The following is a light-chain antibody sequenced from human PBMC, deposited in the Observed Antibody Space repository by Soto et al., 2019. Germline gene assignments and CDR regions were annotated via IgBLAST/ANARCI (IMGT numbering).Light chain of an antibody. CDR1: QYINTR. CDR3: HQRQSWPRT. Sequence: EIVLTQSPATLSSFPGDRVTLSCRASQYINTRLAWYQHRPGQAPRLLIYQTSIRAAGIPARFSASGSGTDFTITISDVQPEDFALYYCHQRQSWPRTFGQATKVDIK. CDR2: QTS. V-gene: IGKV3-11*01. J-gene: IGKJ1*01.